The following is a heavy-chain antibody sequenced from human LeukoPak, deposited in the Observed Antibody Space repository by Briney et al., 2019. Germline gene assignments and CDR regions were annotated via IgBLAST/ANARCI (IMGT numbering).Heavy chain of an antibody. D-gene: IGHD3-10*01. CDR1: GYTFTSYD. J-gene: IGHJ5*02. V-gene: IGHV1-8*01. Sequence: ASVTVSFKASGYTFTSYDINWVRQATGQGLEWMGWMNPNSGNTGYAQKFQGRVTMTRNTSISTAYMELSSLRSEDTAVYYCARGVSRGLLWFGELEKNWFDPWGQGTLVTVSS. CDR2: MNPNSGNT. CDR3: ARGVSRGLLWFGELEKNWFDP.